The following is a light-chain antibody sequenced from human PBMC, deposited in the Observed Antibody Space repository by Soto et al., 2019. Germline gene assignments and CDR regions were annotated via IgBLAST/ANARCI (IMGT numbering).Light chain of an antibody. V-gene: IGKV3-11*01. CDR3: HQRNK. CDR2: DTS. Sequence: ELVLIQSPATLSLSPGETATLSCRASQFLSSYLAWYQQKPGQPPRLLIYDTSNRAAGISARFSGSRSGTDFILTISSLYPEDFAVYFCHQRNKFGQGTRLEIK. J-gene: IGKJ5*01. CDR1: QFLSSY.